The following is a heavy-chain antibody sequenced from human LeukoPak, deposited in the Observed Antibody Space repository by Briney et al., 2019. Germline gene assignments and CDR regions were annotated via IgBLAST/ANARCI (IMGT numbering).Heavy chain of an antibody. V-gene: IGHV3-23*01. J-gene: IGHJ4*02. D-gene: IGHD3-10*01. CDR3: AKVTYGSGTYGAFDS. Sequence: GGSLRLSCAASGFTLSSYAMSWVRQAPGKGLEWVSTISGSGDYTYYADSVKGRFTISRDNSKNTLYLQMNSLRAEDTAVYYCAKVTYGSGTYGAFDSWGQGKLVTVSS. CDR1: GFTLSSYA. CDR2: ISGSGDYT.